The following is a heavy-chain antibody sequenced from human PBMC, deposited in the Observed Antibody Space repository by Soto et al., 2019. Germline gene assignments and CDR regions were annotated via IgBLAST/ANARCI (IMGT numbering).Heavy chain of an antibody. Sequence: PGGSLRLSCAASGFTFSSYGMHWVRQAPGEGLEWVAVISYDGSNKYYADSVKGRFTISRDNSKNTLYLQMNSLRAEDTAVYYCAKDLGPVRFLEWGSLGGADYYYGRDVWGQGTTVTVS. CDR3: AKDLGPVRFLEWGSLGGADYYYGRDV. D-gene: IGHD3-3*01. CDR2: ISYDGSNK. V-gene: IGHV3-30*18. J-gene: IGHJ6*02. CDR1: GFTFSSYG.